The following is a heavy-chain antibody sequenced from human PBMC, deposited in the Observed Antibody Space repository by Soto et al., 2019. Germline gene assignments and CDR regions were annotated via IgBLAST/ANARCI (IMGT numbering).Heavy chain of an antibody. CDR1: GFTFATDT. CDR2: IGGGGDT. Sequence: GGSLRRSCAPSGFTFATDTMDWVRQAPGKGLEWVSGIGGGGDTHYADSVRGRFTISRDNSRSMVVLQMSSLRAEDTAVYYCARDGGHCTNGVCSIWFGMDVWGQGTTVTVSS. V-gene: IGHV3-23*01. D-gene: IGHD2-8*01. CDR3: ARDGGHCTNGVCSIWFGMDV. J-gene: IGHJ6*02.